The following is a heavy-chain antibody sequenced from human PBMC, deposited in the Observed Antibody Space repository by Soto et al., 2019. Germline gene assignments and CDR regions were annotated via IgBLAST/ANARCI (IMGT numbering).Heavy chain of an antibody. CDR1: GYTFTGYY. V-gene: IGHV1-2*02. D-gene: IGHD6-13*01. CDR3: ARSDSSSWYMWLDP. J-gene: IGHJ5*02. Sequence: AASVKVSCKASGYTFTGYYMHWVRQAPGQGLEWMGWINPNSGGTNYAQKFQGRVTMTRDTSISTAYMELSRLRSDDTAVYYCARSDSSSWYMWLDPWDQGTLVTVSS. CDR2: INPNSGGT.